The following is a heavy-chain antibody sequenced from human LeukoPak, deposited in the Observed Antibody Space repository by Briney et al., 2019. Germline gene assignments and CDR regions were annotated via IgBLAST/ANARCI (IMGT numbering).Heavy chain of an antibody. V-gene: IGHV4-39*07. D-gene: IGHD3-22*01. CDR3: ARDLGYYYDSSGYCFDY. CDR1: GGSISSSSYY. J-gene: IGHJ4*02. Sequence: SETLSLTCTVSGGSISSSSYYWGWIRQPPGKGLEWIGYIYHSGSTYYNPSLKSRVTISVDRSKNQFSLKLSSVTAADTAVYYCARDLGYYYDSSGYCFDYWGQGTLVTVSS. CDR2: IYHSGST.